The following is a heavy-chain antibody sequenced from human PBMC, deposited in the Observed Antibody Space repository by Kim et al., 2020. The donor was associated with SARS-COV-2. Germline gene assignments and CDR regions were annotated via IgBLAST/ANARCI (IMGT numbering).Heavy chain of an antibody. CDR2: IYYSGST. CDR1: GGSISSYY. Sequence: SETLSLTCTVSGGSISSYYWSWIRQPPGKGLEWIGYIYYSGSTNYNPSLKSRVTISVDTSKNQFSLKLSSVTAADTAVYYCARERYYGSGSYWDKGYYYMDVWGKGTTVTVSS. D-gene: IGHD3-10*01. V-gene: IGHV4-59*01. J-gene: IGHJ6*03. CDR3: ARERYYGSGSYWDKGYYYMDV.